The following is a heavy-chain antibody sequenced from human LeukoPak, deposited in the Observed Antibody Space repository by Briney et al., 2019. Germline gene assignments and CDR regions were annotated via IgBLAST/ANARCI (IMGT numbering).Heavy chain of an antibody. J-gene: IGHJ3*02. Sequence: GGSLRLSCAASGFTFSTYAMSWVRQAPGKGLEWVSAIGGSGGATYYLDSVKGRFTISRDNSKNTLFLQMNSLSAEDTAVYYCAKGPSVFDTWGQGTMVTVSS. CDR2: IGGSGGAT. CDR3: AKGPSVFDT. CDR1: GFTFSTYA. V-gene: IGHV3-23*01.